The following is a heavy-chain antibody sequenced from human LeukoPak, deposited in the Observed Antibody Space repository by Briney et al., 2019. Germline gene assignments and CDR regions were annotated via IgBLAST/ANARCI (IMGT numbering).Heavy chain of an antibody. D-gene: IGHD1-26*01. CDR2: ISGSGGST. V-gene: IGHV3-23*01. CDR1: GFTFSSYA. CDR3: AKHPSGSYYGWFDP. Sequence: PGGSLRLSCAASGFTFSSYAMSWVRQAPGKGLEWVSAISGSGGSTYYADSVKGQFTISRDNSKNTLYLQMNSLRAEDTAVYYCAKHPSGSYYGWFDPWGQGTLVTVSS. J-gene: IGHJ5*02.